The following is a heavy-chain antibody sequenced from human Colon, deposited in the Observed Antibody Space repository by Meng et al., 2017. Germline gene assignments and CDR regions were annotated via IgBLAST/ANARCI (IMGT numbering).Heavy chain of an antibody. CDR2: XNDSGST. V-gene: IGHV4-34*01. Sequence: QVQLQQWGAGLLKPSETLSLTCAVYGGSFSGHYWTWIRQPPGKGLEWIGEXNDSGSTHYNPSLGSRVTISVDTSKSQFSLKLISVTAADTGVYYCVDSKWSANYWGQGTLVTVSS. CDR3: VDSKWSANY. D-gene: IGHD3-3*01. J-gene: IGHJ4*02. CDR1: GGSFSGHY.